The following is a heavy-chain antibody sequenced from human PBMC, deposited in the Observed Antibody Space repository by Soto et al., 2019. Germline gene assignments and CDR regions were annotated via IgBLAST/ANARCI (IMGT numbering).Heavy chain of an antibody. CDR1: GGSITSANW. J-gene: IGHJ5*02. V-gene: IGHV4-4*02. CDR3: ATVLLGWFDP. CDR2: ISHSGIT. Sequence: SETLSLTCAVSGGSITSANWWTWVSQPPGGGLEWIGEISHSGITNYKASLKCRVTMSVDKTKHDVSLELTSVHAADTAVYYCATVLLGWFDPGCQGTPVNVST. D-gene: IGHD3-16*01.